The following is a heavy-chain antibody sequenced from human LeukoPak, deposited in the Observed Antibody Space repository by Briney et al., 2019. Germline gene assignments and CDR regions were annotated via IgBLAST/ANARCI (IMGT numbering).Heavy chain of an antibody. CDR1: GFSFTNTW. D-gene: IGHD3-10*01. J-gene: IGHJ3*02. CDR3: ATEGGSGSYYGDDAFVM. Sequence: GGSLRLSCEASGFSFTNTWMSWVRQAPGKGLEWVGRVKSKADDGTTDYAAPVQGRFTISRDDSKNTLSLQMNSLKTEDTAVYYCATEGGSGSYYGDDAFVMWGQGTMVTVSS. V-gene: IGHV3-15*01. CDR2: VKSKADDGTT.